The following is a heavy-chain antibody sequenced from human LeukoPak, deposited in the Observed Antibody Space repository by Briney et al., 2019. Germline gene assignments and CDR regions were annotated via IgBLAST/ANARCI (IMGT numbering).Heavy chain of an antibody. J-gene: IGHJ4*02. D-gene: IGHD2-2*01. CDR2: IIPIFGTA. CDR1: GGTFSSYA. CDR3: ARERGRGYCSSTSCYGGYSSSILAN. Sequence: ASVKVSCKASGGTFSSYAISWVRQAPGQGLEWMGGIIPIFGTANYAQEFQGRVTITADESTSTAYMELSSLRSEDTAVYYCARERGRGYCSSTSCYGGYSSSILANWGQGTLVTVSS. V-gene: IGHV1-69*13.